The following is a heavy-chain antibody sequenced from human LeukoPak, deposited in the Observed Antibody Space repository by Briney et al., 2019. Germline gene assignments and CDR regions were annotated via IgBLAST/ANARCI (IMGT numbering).Heavy chain of an antibody. V-gene: IGHV1-46*03. CDR1: GYTFTSYS. J-gene: IGHJ4*02. CDR3: AIPFEEDGYCGFDY. Sequence: ASVKVSCKASGYTFTSYSMHWVRQAPGQGLEWMGIINPSGGSTSYAQKFQGRVTMTRDTSTSTVYMELSSLRSEDTAVYYCAIPFEEDGYCGFDYWGQGTLGTVSS. CDR2: INPSGGST. D-gene: IGHD5-24*01.